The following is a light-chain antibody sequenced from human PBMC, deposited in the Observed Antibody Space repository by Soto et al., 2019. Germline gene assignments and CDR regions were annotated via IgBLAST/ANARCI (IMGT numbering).Light chain of an antibody. V-gene: IGKV1-27*01. CDR2: AAS. Sequence: DIQMTQSPSSLSASVGDRVTITCRASQGIINYLAWYQQRPGKVPKPLIYAASTLHSGVPSRFSGSGSGTDFTLTISGLQPEDVATYYCQKYNSAPLTFGGGTKVEIK. CDR1: QGIINY. CDR3: QKYNSAPLT. J-gene: IGKJ4*01.